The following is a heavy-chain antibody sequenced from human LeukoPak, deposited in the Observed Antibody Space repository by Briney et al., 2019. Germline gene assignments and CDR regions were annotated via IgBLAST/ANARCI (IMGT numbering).Heavy chain of an antibody. CDR2: IYSRGST. Sequence: PSETLSLTCTVSGGSITSGTYFWSWIRQPAGKGLEWIGRIYSRGSTSYNPSLTSRVAISVDTSNNQFSLKLSSVTAADTAVYYCARASPKQLGLNYWGQGTLVTVSS. V-gene: IGHV4-61*02. CDR3: ARASPKQLGLNY. CDR1: GGSITSGTYF. J-gene: IGHJ4*02. D-gene: IGHD6-6*01.